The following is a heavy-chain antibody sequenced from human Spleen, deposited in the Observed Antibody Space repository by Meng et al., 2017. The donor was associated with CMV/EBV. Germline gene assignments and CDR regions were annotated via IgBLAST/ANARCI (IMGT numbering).Heavy chain of an antibody. CDR3: VRDSVVATDDAYDV. CDR2: IKNKLEGGTI. D-gene: IGHD2-15*01. J-gene: IGHJ3*01. V-gene: IGHV3-15*01. CDR1: GFRLSSFW. Sequence: ETLSLTCAASGFRLSSFWMTWVRQAPGKRLEWVGRIKNKLEGGTIDYAAPVKHRFTISRDDSENILYLEMKSLKTEDTAVYYFVRDSVVATDDAYDVWGQGTLVTVSS.